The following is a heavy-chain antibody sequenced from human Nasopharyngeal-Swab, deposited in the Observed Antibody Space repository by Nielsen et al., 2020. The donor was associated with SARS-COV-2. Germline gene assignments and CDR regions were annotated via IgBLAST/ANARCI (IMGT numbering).Heavy chain of an antibody. CDR3: SRDPDQLPPSYSDY. CDR1: GGSISRYS. Sequence: SAAGGSISRYSWSWIRQPPGKGLELIGYIHSRGSTKYNPSLTSRVTISVDTSKNQFSLKLSSVTAADTAVYYCSRDPDQLPPSYSDYWGQGTLVTVSS. CDR2: IHSRGST. J-gene: IGHJ4*02. V-gene: IGHV4-59*01. D-gene: IGHD2-2*01.